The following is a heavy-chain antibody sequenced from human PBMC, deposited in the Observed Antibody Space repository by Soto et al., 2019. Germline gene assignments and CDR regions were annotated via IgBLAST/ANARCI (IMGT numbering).Heavy chain of an antibody. Sequence: ASVKVSCKASGYTFTSYYMHWVRQAPGQGLEWMGIINPSGGSTSYAQKFQGRVTMIRDTSTSTVYMELSSLRSEDTAVYYCARSPPRLGCSGGSCYSLGYWGQGTLVTVSS. CDR3: ARSPPRLGCSGGSCYSLGY. J-gene: IGHJ4*02. CDR1: GYTFTSYY. V-gene: IGHV1-46*01. CDR2: INPSGGST. D-gene: IGHD2-15*01.